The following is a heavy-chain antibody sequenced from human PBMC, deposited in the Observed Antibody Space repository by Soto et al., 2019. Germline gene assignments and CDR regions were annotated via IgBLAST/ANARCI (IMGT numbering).Heavy chain of an antibody. CDR1: GYTFTSYD. D-gene: IGHD5-18*01. CDR3: ASIPNFRDTAMVSSAFDI. V-gene: IGHV1-8*01. J-gene: IGHJ3*02. Sequence: QVQLVQSGAEVKKPGASVKVSCKASGYTFTSYDINWVRQATGQGLEWMGWMNPNSGNTGYAQKFQGRVTMTRNTSISTAYMELSSLRSEDTAVYYCASIPNFRDTAMVSSAFDIWGQGTMVTVSS. CDR2: MNPNSGNT.